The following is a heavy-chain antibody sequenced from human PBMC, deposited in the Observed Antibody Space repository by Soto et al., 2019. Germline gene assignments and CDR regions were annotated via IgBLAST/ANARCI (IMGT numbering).Heavy chain of an antibody. CDR1: GFTFTDYW. J-gene: IGHJ4*02. V-gene: IGHV3-7*03. CDR2: IKQDGSER. CDR3: ARDYKLDF. Sequence: PGGSLRLSCVASGFTFTDYWMSWVRQAPGMGLEWVANIKQDGSERYYVDSVKGRFTISRDDARNSLYLQMNGLRPEDTAMYYCARDYKLDFWGQGALVTVSS. D-gene: IGHD1-20*01.